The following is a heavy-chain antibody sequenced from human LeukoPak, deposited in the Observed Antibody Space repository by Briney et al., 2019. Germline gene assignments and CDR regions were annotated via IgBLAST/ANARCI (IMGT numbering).Heavy chain of an antibody. Sequence: GALRLSCAASGITLSDYWMYWVRQGPGEGLVHVSRIESDGTRTVYADSVKGRFTISRDNAKNTMYLQMNSLRAEDTAVYYCVRGGHKLDIETSRYYFGLDVWGQGTTVTVSS. CDR1: GITLSDYW. D-gene: IGHD2-2*03. CDR2: IESDGTRT. V-gene: IGHV3-74*03. CDR3: VRGGHKLDIETSRYYFGLDV. J-gene: IGHJ6*02.